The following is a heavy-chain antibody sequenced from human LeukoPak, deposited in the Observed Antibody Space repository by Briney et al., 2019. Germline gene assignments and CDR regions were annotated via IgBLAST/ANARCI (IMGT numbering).Heavy chain of an antibody. J-gene: IGHJ3*02. D-gene: IGHD6-19*01. CDR3: ARGAVAGHDAFDI. V-gene: IGHV3-53*01. CDR2: IYSGGST. CDR1: GVTVSSNY. Sequence: GSLRLSCAASGVTVSSNYMSWGLQAPGEGLEWGAVIYSGGSTYYAHSVNARFTISSDNSKHTLYLKMNSLRAEDTAVHYCARGAVAGHDAFDIWGPGTIVTVSS.